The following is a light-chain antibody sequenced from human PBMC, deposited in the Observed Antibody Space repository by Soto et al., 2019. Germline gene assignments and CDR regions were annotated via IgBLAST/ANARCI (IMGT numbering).Light chain of an antibody. J-gene: IGKJ1*01. V-gene: IGKV3-11*01. Sequence: ESVLTQSPATLSLSPGERATLSCRASPSVSNSLAWYQHKPGQAPRLLIYDASNRATGVPTRFSGSGSGTDFTLTISRLEPEDFAVYYCQQYGGSPRTFGQGTKVEV. CDR2: DAS. CDR3: QQYGGSPRT. CDR1: PSVSNS.